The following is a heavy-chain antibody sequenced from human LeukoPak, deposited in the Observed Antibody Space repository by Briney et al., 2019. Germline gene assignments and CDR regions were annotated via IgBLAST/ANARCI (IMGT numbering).Heavy chain of an antibody. CDR2: IKREGSEN. D-gene: IGHD3-10*01. Sequence: GGSLRPSCAASGFTFSSHWMSWVRQAPGKGLEWVANIKREGSENYYVVSVKGRFTISRDKAKNSLNLQMKSVRAEDTAVYACAWDRGYGDDRGQGTLVTVSS. CDR1: GFTFSSHW. CDR3: AWDRGYGDD. J-gene: IGHJ4*02. V-gene: IGHV3-7*04.